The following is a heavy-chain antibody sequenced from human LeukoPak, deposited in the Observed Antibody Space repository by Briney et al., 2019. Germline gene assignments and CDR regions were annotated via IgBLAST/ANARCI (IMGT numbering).Heavy chain of an antibody. Sequence: GGSLRLSCEAYGFTLGDHWMTWVRQAPGKGLEWVSYISSSSSYTNYADSVKGRFTISRDNAKNSLYLQMNSLRAEDTAVYYCARDKSAAAGTGIDYWGQGTLVTVSS. CDR2: ISSSSSYT. CDR1: GFTLGDHW. D-gene: IGHD6-13*01. J-gene: IGHJ4*02. CDR3: ARDKSAAAGTGIDY. V-gene: IGHV3-11*05.